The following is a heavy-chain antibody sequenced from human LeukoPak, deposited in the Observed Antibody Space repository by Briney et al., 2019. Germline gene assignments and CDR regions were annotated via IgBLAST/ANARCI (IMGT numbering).Heavy chain of an antibody. Sequence: GRSLRLSCAASGFTFDDHAMYWVPQAPGKGLEWVSGINWDGSRIGYADAVKGRFTISRDSAKNSLYLQMNSLRTEDTALYYCARASYYYDTSGLGAFDIWGQGTLVTVSS. CDR3: ARASYYYDTSGLGAFDI. CDR1: GFTFDDHA. D-gene: IGHD3-22*01. V-gene: IGHV3-9*01. J-gene: IGHJ3*02. CDR2: INWDGSRI.